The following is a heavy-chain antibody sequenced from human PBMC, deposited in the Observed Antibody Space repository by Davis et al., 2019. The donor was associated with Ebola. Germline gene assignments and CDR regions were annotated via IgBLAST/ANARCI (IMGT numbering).Heavy chain of an antibody. CDR3: AKDTSNVWFDV. CDR1: GFIFRTYV. V-gene: IGHV3-23*01. Sequence: GESLKISCSASGFIFRTYVMRWVRQAPGKGLEWVSTLGTSADTYYADSVKGRFTISRDNSKNTLHLQMNSLRVEDTAIYYCAKDTSNVWFDVWGQGTMVTVAS. J-gene: IGHJ3*01. D-gene: IGHD6-19*01. CDR2: LGTSADT.